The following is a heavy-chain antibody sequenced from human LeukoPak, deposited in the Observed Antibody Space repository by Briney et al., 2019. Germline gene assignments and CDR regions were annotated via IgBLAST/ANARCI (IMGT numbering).Heavy chain of an antibody. CDR1: GGSISSYY. V-gene: IGHV4-59*01. J-gene: IGHJ4*02. Sequence: SETLSLTCTVSGGSISSYYWSWIRQPPGKGLEWIGYIYYSGSTNYNPSLKSRVTISVDTSKNQFSLKLSSVTAADTAVYYCARSSTVSFDYWGQGTLVTVSS. CDR3: ARSSTVSFDY. D-gene: IGHD4-17*01. CDR2: IYYSGST.